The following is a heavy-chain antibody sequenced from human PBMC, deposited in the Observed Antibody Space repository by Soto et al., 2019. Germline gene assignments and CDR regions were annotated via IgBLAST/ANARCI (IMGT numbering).Heavy chain of an antibody. Sequence: ASVKVSCKASGYTFTGYYMHWVRQAPGQGLEWMGWINPNSGGTNYAQKFQGRVTMTRDTSISTAYMELSRLRSDDTAVYYCARAAQLRLSRGYSGTGCFDYWGQGTLVTVSS. V-gene: IGHV1-2*02. CDR1: GYTFTGYY. CDR2: INPNSGGT. CDR3: ARAAQLRLSRGYSGTGCFDY. D-gene: IGHD5-12*01. J-gene: IGHJ4*02.